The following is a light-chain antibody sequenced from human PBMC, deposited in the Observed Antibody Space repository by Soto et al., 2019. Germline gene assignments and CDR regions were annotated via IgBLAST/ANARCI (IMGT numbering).Light chain of an antibody. Sequence: DIQMTQSPSTLSASVGDRVTITCRASQSISSWLAWYQQKPGKAPTLLIYKASSLESGVPARFSGSGSGTDFTLTISSLQPDDFATYYCQQYNSSPLTFGGGTKVEIK. J-gene: IGKJ4*01. CDR2: KAS. V-gene: IGKV1-5*03. CDR3: QQYNSSPLT. CDR1: QSISSW.